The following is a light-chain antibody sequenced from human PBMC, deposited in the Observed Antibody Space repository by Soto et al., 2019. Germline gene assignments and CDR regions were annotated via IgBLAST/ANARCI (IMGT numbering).Light chain of an antibody. Sequence: QSVLTQPASVSGSPGESITISCTGTSSDVGGYNYVSWYQQHPGKAPKLMIYDVSNRPSGVSNRLSGSKSGNTASLTISGLQAEDEADYYCFSYTSSGTIIFGGGTKLTVL. CDR2: DVS. J-gene: IGLJ2*01. V-gene: IGLV2-14*03. CDR3: FSYTSSGTII. CDR1: SSDVGGYNY.